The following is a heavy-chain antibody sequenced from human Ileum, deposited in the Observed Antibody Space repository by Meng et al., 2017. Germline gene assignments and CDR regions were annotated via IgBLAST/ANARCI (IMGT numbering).Heavy chain of an antibody. V-gene: IGHV4-34*01. CDR2: IHYSGST. CDR1: GDSFTDYY. Sequence: QLQLMQWGAGMLSPSETRSLTCNVYGDSFTDYYWNWIRQPPGKGLEWIGEIHYSGSTNYNPSLESRVTISEDTSQKQFSLRLSSVTAADTAVYYCARRIRGGSYLGWGQGTLVTVSS. J-gene: IGHJ4*02. CDR3: ARRIRGGSYLG. D-gene: IGHD1-26*01.